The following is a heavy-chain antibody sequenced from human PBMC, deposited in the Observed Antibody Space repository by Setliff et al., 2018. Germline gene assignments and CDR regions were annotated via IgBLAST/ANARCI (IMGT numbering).Heavy chain of an antibody. CDR1: GGSINSGVYY. V-gene: IGHV4-39*01. CDR2: IYHGGDT. Sequence: SETLSLTCTVSGGSINSGVYYWGWIRQPPGKGLEWIGRIYHGGDTYYNASLKSRLTISVDTSKNQFSLKLRSVTAADTAVYYCARTGTYRYFDYWGQGAQVTVSS. CDR3: ARTGTYRYFDY. D-gene: IGHD1-1*01. J-gene: IGHJ4*02.